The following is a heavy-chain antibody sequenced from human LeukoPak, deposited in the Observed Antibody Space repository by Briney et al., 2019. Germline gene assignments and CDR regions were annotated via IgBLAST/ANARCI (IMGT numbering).Heavy chain of an antibody. J-gene: IGHJ4*02. Sequence: GGSLRLSCTASGFAFDEHGMSWVRQVPGKGLEWVSGINWSGGSTGYADPLRGRFTTSRDNAKNSLYLQMDSLRAEDTALYYCARAPITSPFYFDYWGQGTLVTVSS. D-gene: IGHD2-2*01. CDR3: ARAPITSPFYFDY. V-gene: IGHV3-20*04. CDR1: GFAFDEHG. CDR2: INWSGGST.